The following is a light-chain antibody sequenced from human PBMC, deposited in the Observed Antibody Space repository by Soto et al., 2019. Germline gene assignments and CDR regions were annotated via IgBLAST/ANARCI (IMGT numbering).Light chain of an antibody. V-gene: IGLV2-14*01. CDR1: SSDLAIYNY. CDR2: QVT. Sequence: QSVLAQPASVSGSPGQSITISCTGTSSDLAIYNYVSWYQQQPGKAPKLMIYQVTNRPSGVSNRFSGSRSGNTASLTISGLQAEDEADYYCSSYTDSSNYVFGTRTRSPS. J-gene: IGLJ1*01. CDR3: SSYTDSSNYV.